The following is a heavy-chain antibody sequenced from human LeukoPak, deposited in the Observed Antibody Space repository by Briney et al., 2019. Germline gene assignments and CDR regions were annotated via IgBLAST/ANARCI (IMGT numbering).Heavy chain of an antibody. CDR3: ARDHCSSTSCYRNWFDP. D-gene: IGHD2-2*02. J-gene: IGHJ5*02. V-gene: IGHV1-69*05. CDR2: IIPIFGTA. Sequence: ASVKVSCKASGGTFSSYAISWVRQAPGQGLEWMGGIIPIFGTANYAQKFQGRVTITTDESTSTAYMELSSLRSEDTAVYYCARDHCSSTSCYRNWFDPWGQGTLVTVSS. CDR1: GGTFSSYA.